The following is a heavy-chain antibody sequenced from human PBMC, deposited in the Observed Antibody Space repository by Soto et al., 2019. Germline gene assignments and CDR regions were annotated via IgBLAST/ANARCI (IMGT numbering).Heavy chain of an antibody. CDR1: GFTFTRHD. CDR2: ISYDGKVK. J-gene: IGHJ4*02. Sequence: LRLSCAGSGFTFTRHDMHWVRQPPGKGLEWVALISYDGKVKYYAESVKGRFTISRDNSKNTLDLQMNSLTAEDTAVYYCAALEGFDGAAYYPLDYWGQGTLVTVSS. CDR3: AALEGFDGAAYYPLDY. V-gene: IGHV3-30*03. D-gene: IGHD3-9*01.